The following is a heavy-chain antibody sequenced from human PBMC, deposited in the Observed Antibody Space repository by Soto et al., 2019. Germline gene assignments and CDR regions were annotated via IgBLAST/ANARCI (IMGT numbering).Heavy chain of an antibody. CDR1: GYSFTIYW. CDR2: IDPSDSYT. CDR3: ARYYDFWSGCRYGMDV. J-gene: IGHJ6*02. Sequence: GESLKISCNGSGYSFTIYWISWVRQMPGKGLEWMGRIDPSDSYTNYSPSFQGHVTISADKSISTAYLQWSSLKASDTAMYYCARYYDFWSGCRYGMDVWGQGTTVTVSS. V-gene: IGHV5-10-1*01. D-gene: IGHD3-3*01.